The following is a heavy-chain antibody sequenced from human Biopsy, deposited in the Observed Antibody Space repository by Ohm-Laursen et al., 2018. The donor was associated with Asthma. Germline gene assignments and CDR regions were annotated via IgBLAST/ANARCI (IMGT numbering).Heavy chain of an antibody. CDR2: IDPNSGGT. CDR3: ARIKIRIGAGTDRYFDL. Sequence: ASVKVSCKASGYTFTDYYVHWVRQAPGQGLEWMGRIDPNSGGTNYAQKFLGRVTMTRDTSVSTAFMVLSRLRSDDTAVYYCARIKIRIGAGTDRYFDLWGRGTLVTVSS. V-gene: IGHV1-2*06. J-gene: IGHJ2*01. D-gene: IGHD3-16*01. CDR1: GYTFTDYY.